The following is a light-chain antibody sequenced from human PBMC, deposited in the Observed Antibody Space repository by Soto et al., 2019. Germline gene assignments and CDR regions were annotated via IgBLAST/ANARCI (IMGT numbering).Light chain of an antibody. CDR2: GTS. V-gene: IGKV3-15*01. J-gene: IGKJ4*01. CDR1: QSVYSN. Sequence: EIVMTQSPATLSVSPGERATLSCRASQSVYSNLAWYQQKPGQAPRLLIYGTSTRATGIPARFSGSGSGTEFSLTISSLQSKDFAVYYCQQYNNWPLTFGGGTKVEIK. CDR3: QQYNNWPLT.